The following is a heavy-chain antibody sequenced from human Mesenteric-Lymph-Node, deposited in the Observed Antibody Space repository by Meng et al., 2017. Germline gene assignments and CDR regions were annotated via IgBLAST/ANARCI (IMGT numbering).Heavy chain of an antibody. CDR3: ARYVPNGSFWYFDF. V-gene: IGHV1-2*06. CDR1: GYPFTGYY. D-gene: IGHD6-13*01. Sequence: RGQSGAGVTKPGASVTVSCKPSGYPFTGYYMHWVRQAPGKGLEWMGRINPNSGGTNYAQKFQGRVTMTRDTSISTAYMELSGLISDDTAVYYCARYVPNGSFWYFDFWGRGTLVTVSS. CDR2: INPNSGGT. J-gene: IGHJ2*01.